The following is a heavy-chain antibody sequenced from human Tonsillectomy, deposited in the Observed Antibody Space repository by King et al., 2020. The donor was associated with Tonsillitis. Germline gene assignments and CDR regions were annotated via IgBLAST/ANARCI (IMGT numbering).Heavy chain of an antibody. V-gene: IGHV4-61*02. D-gene: IGHD6-13*01. Sequence: VQLQESGPGLVKPSQTLSLTCTVSCGSISSGNYYWSWCRQPPGKGLEWMGRFYTSGSTNYKPSLKSRVTVSVDAAKNQFSLKLSSVTAADTAVYYCARGPVLYSSSWYESAFDIWGQGTMVTVSS. CDR2: FYTSGST. CDR3: ARGPVLYSSSWYESAFDI. CDR1: CGSISSGNYY. J-gene: IGHJ3*02.